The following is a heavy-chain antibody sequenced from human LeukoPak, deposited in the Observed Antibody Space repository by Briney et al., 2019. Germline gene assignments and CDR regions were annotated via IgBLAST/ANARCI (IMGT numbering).Heavy chain of an antibody. V-gene: IGHV1-46*01. CDR2: ISPTGGST. J-gene: IGHJ3*02. CDR3: ASVTTVTTKGHGAFDI. Sequence: ASVKVSCKAFGYTFTNNWMHWVRQAPGQGPEWMGLISPTGGSTAYAQKFQVRVTLTRDMSTSTDYLELSSLRSEDTAVYYCASVTTVTTKGHGAFDIWGQGTMVTVSS. D-gene: IGHD4-17*01. CDR1: GYTFTNNW.